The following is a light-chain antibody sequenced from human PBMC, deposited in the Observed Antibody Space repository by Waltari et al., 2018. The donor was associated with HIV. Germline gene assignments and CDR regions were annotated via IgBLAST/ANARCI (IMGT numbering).Light chain of an antibody. Sequence: SYEVTQPPSVSVSPGQTASITCSGDKLGDKYACWYQQRQGQSPVLVIYQDSKRPSAIPGRFSGANSGNTATLTISGTQAMDEADYYCQAWDSSTVVFGGGTKLTVL. J-gene: IGLJ2*01. V-gene: IGLV3-1*01. CDR2: QDS. CDR1: KLGDKY. CDR3: QAWDSSTVV.